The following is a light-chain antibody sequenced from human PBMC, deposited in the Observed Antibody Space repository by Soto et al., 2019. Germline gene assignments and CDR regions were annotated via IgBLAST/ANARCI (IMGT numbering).Light chain of an antibody. CDR1: STDVGDFNY. V-gene: IGLV2-14*03. CDR2: DVT. J-gene: IGLJ2*01. CDR3: RSYSGSTTHVV. Sequence: QSALTQPASVSGSPGRSVTISCTGTSTDVGDFNYVSWYQHLPGRAPKLIIYDVTNRPSGISYRFSASKSGRTASLTISGLQAEDEGGYYCRSYSGSTTHVVFGGGTKLTVL.